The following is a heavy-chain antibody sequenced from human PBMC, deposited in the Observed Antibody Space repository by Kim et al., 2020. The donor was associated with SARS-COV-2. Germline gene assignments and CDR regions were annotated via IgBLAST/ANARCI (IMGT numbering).Heavy chain of an antibody. CDR2: MSYDESRT. CDR3: VRVGIGKAGVYNYF. V-gene: IGHV3-30*03. CDR1: GFSFSDFD. J-gene: IGHJ1*01. D-gene: IGHD2-2*03. Sequence: GGSLRLSCAGSGFSFSDFDVHWVRQAPGKGLEWVGVMSYDESRTYYGGSVKGRVTISRDDSKNTVYLRLNGLTPEDTAVYYCVRVGIGKAGVYNYF.